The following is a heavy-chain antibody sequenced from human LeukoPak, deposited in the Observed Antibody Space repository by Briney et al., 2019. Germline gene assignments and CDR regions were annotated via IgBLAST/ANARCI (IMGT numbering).Heavy chain of an antibody. CDR2: IRSKANSYAT. D-gene: IGHD3-10*01. Sequence: PGGSLRLSCAASGFTFSGSAMHWVRQASGKGLEWVGRIRSKANSYATAYAASVKGRFTISRDDSKNTAYLQMNSLKTEDTAVYYCTRHEDFTMVRGVSIDYWGQGTLVTVSS. J-gene: IGHJ4*02. CDR3: TRHEDFTMVRGVSIDY. CDR1: GFTFSGSA. V-gene: IGHV3-73*01.